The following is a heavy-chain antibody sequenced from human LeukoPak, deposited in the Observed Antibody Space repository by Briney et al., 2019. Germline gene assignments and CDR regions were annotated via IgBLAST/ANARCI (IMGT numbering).Heavy chain of an antibody. D-gene: IGHD2-15*01. J-gene: IGHJ5*02. Sequence: GESLRISCKGSGYSFTSYWISWVRQMPGKGLEWMGRIDPSDSYTNYSPSFQGHVTISADKSISTAYLQRSSLKASDTAMYYCARGYCSGGSCYSNRWFDPWGQGTLVTVSS. CDR1: GYSFTSYW. CDR3: ARGYCSGGSCYSNRWFDP. V-gene: IGHV5-10-1*01. CDR2: IDPSDSYT.